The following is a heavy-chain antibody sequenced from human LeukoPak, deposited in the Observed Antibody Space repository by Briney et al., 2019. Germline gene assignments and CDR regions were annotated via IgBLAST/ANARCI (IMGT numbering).Heavy chain of an antibody. CDR3: AKDPEQLEAPYNWFDP. D-gene: IGHD5-18*01. CDR1: GFTFNNYA. V-gene: IGHV3-23*01. CDR2: IGGGGGSS. J-gene: IGHJ5*02. Sequence: GGSLRLSCAASGFTFNNYAMSWVRQAPGKGLEWVSGIGGGGGSSYYADSVKGRFTIPRDNSKNTLYLQMNSLRAEDTAVYYCAKDPEQLEAPYNWFDPWGQGTLVTVSS.